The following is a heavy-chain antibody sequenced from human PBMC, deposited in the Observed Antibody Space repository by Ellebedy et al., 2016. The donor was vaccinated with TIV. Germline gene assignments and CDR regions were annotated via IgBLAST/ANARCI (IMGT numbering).Heavy chain of an antibody. CDR1: GDSVSTDIG. D-gene: IGHD3-10*01. Sequence: SETLSLTCVISGDSVSTDIGWNWIRQSPSRGLEWLVRPYYRSKWNNYYAVSLKSRITINPDTSKNLFSLQFNSVTPEDTAVYYCARGWFGSGMGVWGQGTTVTVSS. CDR2: PYYRSKWNN. CDR3: ARGWFGSGMGV. V-gene: IGHV6-1*01. J-gene: IGHJ6*02.